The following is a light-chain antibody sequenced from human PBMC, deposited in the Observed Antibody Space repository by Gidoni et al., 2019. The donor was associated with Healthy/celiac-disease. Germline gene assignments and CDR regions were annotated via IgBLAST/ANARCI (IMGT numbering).Light chain of an antibody. CDR2: KAS. CDR1: QSISSW. V-gene: IGKV1-5*03. Sequence: DIQMTQSPSTLSASVGDRVTITCRASQSISSWLAWYQQKPGKAPKLLIYKASSLESGVPSRFSGRGSGTEFTLTISSLQPDDFATYYCQQYNSSLFTFGPXTKVDIK. J-gene: IGKJ3*01. CDR3: QQYNSSLFT.